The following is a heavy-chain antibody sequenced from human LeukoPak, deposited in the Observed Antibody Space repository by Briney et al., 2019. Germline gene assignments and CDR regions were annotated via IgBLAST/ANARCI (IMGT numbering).Heavy chain of an antibody. CDR1: GFTFSSYG. CDR3: ARDSSNYDPLGYYYYYMDV. V-gene: IGHV3-30*03. Sequence: GGSLRLSCAASGFTFSSYGMHWVRQAPGKGLEWVAVISYDGSNEYYADSVKGRFTISRDNAKNSLYLQMNSLRAEDTAVYYCARDSSNYDPLGYYYYYMDVWGKGTTVTVSS. CDR2: ISYDGSNE. J-gene: IGHJ6*03. D-gene: IGHD4-11*01.